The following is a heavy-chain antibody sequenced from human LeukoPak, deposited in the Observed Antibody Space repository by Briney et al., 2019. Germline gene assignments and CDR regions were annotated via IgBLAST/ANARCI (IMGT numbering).Heavy chain of an antibody. CDR2: INPNSGGT. CDR1: GYTFTGYY. Sequence: ASVKVSCKASGYTFTGYYMHWLRQAPGQGLEWMGWINPNSGGTNYAQKFQGRVTMTRDTSISTAYMELSRLRSDDTAVYYCASGVVVPAAIPGWCDPWGQGTLVTVSS. CDR3: ASGVVVPAAIPGWCDP. D-gene: IGHD2-2*02. J-gene: IGHJ5*02. V-gene: IGHV1-2*02.